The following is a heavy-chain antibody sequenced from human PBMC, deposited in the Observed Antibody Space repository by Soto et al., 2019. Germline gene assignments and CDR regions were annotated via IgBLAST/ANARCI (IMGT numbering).Heavy chain of an antibody. J-gene: IGHJ4*02. CDR2: ISASGGNT. D-gene: IGHD1-7*01. V-gene: IGHV3-23*01. CDR3: AKTLGNWNYFGYFDY. Sequence: EVQLLESGGDLVQPGGSLRLSCAASGFTFSSYAMNWVRQAPGKGPEWVSVISASGGNTYYADSVKGRFTISRDNSRNTLYLQMNSLRAEDTALYYCAKTLGNWNYFGYFDYWGQGTLVTVSS. CDR1: GFTFSSYA.